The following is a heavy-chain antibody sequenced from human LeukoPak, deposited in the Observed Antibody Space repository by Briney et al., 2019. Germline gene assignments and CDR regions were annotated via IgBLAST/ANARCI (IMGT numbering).Heavy chain of an antibody. J-gene: IGHJ6*03. V-gene: IGHV3-7*01. CDR3: AKTMVRGVISVMDV. CDR1: GFTFSSYW. D-gene: IGHD3-10*01. Sequence: GGSLRLSCAASGFTFSSYWMSWVRQAPGKGLEWVANIKQDGSEKYYVDSVKGRFTISRDNAKNSLYLQMNSLRAEDTAVYYCAKTMVRGVISVMDVWGKGTTVTVSS. CDR2: IKQDGSEK.